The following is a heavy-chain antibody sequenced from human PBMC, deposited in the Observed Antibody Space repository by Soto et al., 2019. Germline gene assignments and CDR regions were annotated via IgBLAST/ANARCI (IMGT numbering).Heavy chain of an antibody. CDR3: ARYHYDSSGYYYLDY. CDR2: ISGSGGST. V-gene: IGHV3-23*01. D-gene: IGHD3-22*01. CDR1: GFTFSSYA. J-gene: IGHJ4*02. Sequence: SLRLSCAASGFTFSSYAMNWVRQAPGKGLEWVSAISGSGGSTYYADSVKGRFTISRDNAKNTLYLQMNSLRAEDTAVYYCARYHYDSSGYYYLDYWGQGALVTVSS.